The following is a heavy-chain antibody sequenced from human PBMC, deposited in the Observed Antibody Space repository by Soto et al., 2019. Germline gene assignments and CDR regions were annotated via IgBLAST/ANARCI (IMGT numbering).Heavy chain of an antibody. Sequence: QVQLQESGPGLVKPSQTLSLTCTVSGGSIRSGGYYWSWIRQHPGKGLEWIGYSYYSGSTYYNPSLRIRVTISADTPKDPFSLKLSSVTAADTAVYYCARVEGGMVRAFDIWGQGTMVTVSS. CDR3: ARVEGGMVRAFDI. CDR2: SYYSGST. V-gene: IGHV4-31*03. D-gene: IGHD3-10*01. CDR1: GGSIRSGGYY. J-gene: IGHJ3*02.